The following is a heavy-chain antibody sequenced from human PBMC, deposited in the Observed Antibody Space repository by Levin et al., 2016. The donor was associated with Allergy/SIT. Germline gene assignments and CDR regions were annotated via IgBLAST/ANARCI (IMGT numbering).Heavy chain of an antibody. CDR3: ARDHGWLSYY. J-gene: IGHJ4*02. CDR2: ITGGGTNT. D-gene: IGHD3-22*01. Sequence: GESLKISCVASGFSFGSFAMSWVRRPPGKGLEWVSAITGGGTNTYYADSVKGRFTISRDNSKNTLYLQMNSLRAEDTAVYYCARDHGWLSYYWGQGTLVTVSS. V-gene: IGHV3-23*01. CDR1: GFSFGSFA.